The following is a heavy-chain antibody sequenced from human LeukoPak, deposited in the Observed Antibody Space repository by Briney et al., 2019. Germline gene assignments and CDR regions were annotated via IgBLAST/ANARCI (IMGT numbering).Heavy chain of an antibody. CDR2: INNDGRST. V-gene: IGHV3-74*01. J-gene: IGHJ4*02. CDR3: VRDVWGDRDGFFEY. CDR1: GFTFSSYW. D-gene: IGHD2-21*01. Sequence: GGSLRLSCAASGFTFSSYWMHWVRQAPGKGLVWVSRINNDGRSTSYGDSVTGRFTMSRDNAKNTLYLQMNSLRAEDTAVYYCVRDVWGDRDGFFEYWGQGTLVTVSS.